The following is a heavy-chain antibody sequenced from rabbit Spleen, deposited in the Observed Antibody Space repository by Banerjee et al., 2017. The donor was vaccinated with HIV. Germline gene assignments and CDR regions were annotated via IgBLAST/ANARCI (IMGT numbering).Heavy chain of an antibody. V-gene: IGHV1S45*01. J-gene: IGHJ4*01. D-gene: IGHD4-1*01. CDR2: INAATGKP. Sequence: QQQLEEYGGDLVQPEGSLTLTCTASGFSFSSSYWMCWVRQAPGKGLEWIACINAATGKPVYATWANGRFSISRTSSTTVTLQMTSLTAADTATYFCARDLAGAIGWNFYLWGQGTLVTVS. CDR1: GFSFSSSYW. CDR3: ARDLAGAIGWNFYL.